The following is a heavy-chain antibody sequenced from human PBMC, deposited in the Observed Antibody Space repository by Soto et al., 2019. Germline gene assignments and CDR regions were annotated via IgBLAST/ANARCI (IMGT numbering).Heavy chain of an antibody. Sequence: EASVKVSCKASGGTFSSYAISWVRQAPGQGLEWMGGIIPIFGTANYAQKFQGRVTITADESTSTAYMELSSLRSEDTAVYYCARDCLMASYYYYGMDVWGQGTTVTVSS. CDR3: ARDCLMASYYYYGMDV. V-gene: IGHV1-69*13. CDR1: GGTFSSYA. CDR2: IIPIFGTA. D-gene: IGHD2-8*01. J-gene: IGHJ6*02.